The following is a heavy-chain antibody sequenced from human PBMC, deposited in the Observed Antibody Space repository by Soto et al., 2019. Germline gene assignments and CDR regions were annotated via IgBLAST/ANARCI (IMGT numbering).Heavy chain of an antibody. CDR1: GFTFTSSA. D-gene: IGHD3-3*01. CDR2: IVVGSGNT. Sequence: ASVKVSCKASGFTFTSSAMQWVRQARGQRLEWIGWIVVGSGNTNYAQKFQERVTITRDMSTSTAYMELSSLRSEDTAVYYCAAFFGDFWSGYWAGYYYYMDVWGKGTTVTVSS. V-gene: IGHV1-58*02. J-gene: IGHJ6*03. CDR3: AAFFGDFWSGYWAGYYYYMDV.